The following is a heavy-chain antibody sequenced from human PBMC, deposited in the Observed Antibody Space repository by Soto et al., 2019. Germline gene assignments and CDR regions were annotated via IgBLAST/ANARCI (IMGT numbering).Heavy chain of an antibody. CDR3: AISRDGYQVDY. J-gene: IGHJ4*02. CDR1: GFTFSRYA. CDR2: ISSNGGST. Sequence: EVQLVESGGGLVQPGGSLRLSCAASGFTFSRYAMHWVRQAPGKGLEYVSAISSNGGSTDYANSVKGRFTISRDNSKNTLYLQMGSLRAEDMAVYYCAISRDGYQVDYWGQGTLVTVSS. D-gene: IGHD5-12*01. V-gene: IGHV3-64*01.